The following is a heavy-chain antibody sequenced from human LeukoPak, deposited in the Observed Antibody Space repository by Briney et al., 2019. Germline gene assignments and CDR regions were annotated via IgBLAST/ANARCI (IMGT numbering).Heavy chain of an antibody. D-gene: IGHD6-19*01. CDR1: GYTFTRYY. J-gene: IGHJ4*02. CDR3: ARVSSGGAN. CDR2: INPNSGGT. V-gene: IGHV1-2*02. Sequence: ASVEVSCRASGYTFTRYYMHWVRQAPGQGLEWMGWINPNSGGTNYAQKFQGRVTMTRNTSISADYMDMSRQKSADTAVYYCARVSSGGANWGQGHLVLVT.